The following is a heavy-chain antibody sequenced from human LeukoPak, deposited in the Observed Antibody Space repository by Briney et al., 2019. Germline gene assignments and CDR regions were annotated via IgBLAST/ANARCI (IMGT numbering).Heavy chain of an antibody. J-gene: IGHJ4*02. D-gene: IGHD1-26*01. Sequence: ASVKVSCKVSGYTLTELSMHWVRQAPGKGLEWMGGFDPEDGETIYAQKFQGRVTMTEDTSTDTAYMELSSLRSEDTAVYYCAIPGSPGGGFDYWGQGTLVTVSS. CDR1: GYTLTELS. V-gene: IGHV1-24*01. CDR3: AIPGSPGGGFDY. CDR2: FDPEDGET.